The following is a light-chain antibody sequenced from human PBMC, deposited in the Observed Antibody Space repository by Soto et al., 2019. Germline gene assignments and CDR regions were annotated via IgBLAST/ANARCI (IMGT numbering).Light chain of an antibody. V-gene: IGLV2-14*01. CDR2: DVS. Sequence: QSALTQHPSASGSPGQSVTISCTGTSSDVGGYNYVSWYQQYPGRAPKLMIYDVSSRPSGVSDRFSGSKSGNTASLTISGLQAEDEADYYCTSYTTTGTDVFATGTKLTVL. J-gene: IGLJ1*01. CDR1: SSDVGGYNY. CDR3: TSYTTTGTDV.